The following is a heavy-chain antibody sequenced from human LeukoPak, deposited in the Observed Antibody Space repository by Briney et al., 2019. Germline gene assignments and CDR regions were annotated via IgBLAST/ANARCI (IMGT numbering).Heavy chain of an antibody. J-gene: IGHJ6*02. CDR3: AREGAGTNYYYYYGMDV. CDR2: ISSSSSYT. CDR1: GFTFSDYY. D-gene: IGHD3-16*01. V-gene: IGHV3-11*06. Sequence: PGGSLRLSCAASGFTFSDYYMSWLRQAPGKGLEWVSYISSSSSYTNYADSVKGRFTISRDNAKNSLYLQMNSLRAEDTAVYYCAREGAGTNYYYYYGMDVWGQGTTVTVSS.